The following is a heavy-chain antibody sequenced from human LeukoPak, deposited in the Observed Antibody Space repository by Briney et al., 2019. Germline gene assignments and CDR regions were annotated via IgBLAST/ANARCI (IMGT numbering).Heavy chain of an antibody. J-gene: IGHJ4*02. CDR3: AKAGRYGDYRAYFDY. CDR2: IWYDGSNK. CDR1: GFTFSSYG. Sequence: GGSLRLSCAASGFTFSSYGMHWVRQAPGKGLEWVAVIWYDGSNKYYADSVKGRFTISRDNSKNTLYLQMNSLRAEDTAVYYCAKAGRYGDYRAYFDYWGQGTLVTVSS. V-gene: IGHV3-33*06. D-gene: IGHD4-17*01.